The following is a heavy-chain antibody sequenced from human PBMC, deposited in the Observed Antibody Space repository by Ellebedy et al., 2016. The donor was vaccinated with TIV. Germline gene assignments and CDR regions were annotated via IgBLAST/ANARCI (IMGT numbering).Heavy chain of an antibody. CDR1: GNSFTNLW. CDR3: ARPDGGNSDFDY. J-gene: IGHJ4*02. Sequence: GESLKISCKVSGNSFTNLWIGWVRQMPGKGLEWMGIIYPGDSDTRYSPSFQGHVTISADKSINTAYLQWSSLKASDSAMYYCARPDGGNSDFDYWGQGTLVTVSS. D-gene: IGHD4-23*01. V-gene: IGHV5-51*01. CDR2: IYPGDSDT.